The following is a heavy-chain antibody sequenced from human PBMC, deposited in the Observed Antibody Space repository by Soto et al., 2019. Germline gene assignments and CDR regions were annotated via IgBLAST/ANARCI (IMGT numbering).Heavy chain of an antibody. V-gene: IGHV1-8*01. CDR1: GYTFTSYD. D-gene: IGHD5-12*01. CDR2: MNPNSGNT. J-gene: IGHJ3*02. CDR3: AREIVARDAFDI. Sequence: VKVSCKASGYTFTSYDINWVRQATGQGLEWMGWMNPNSGNTGYAQKFQGRVTMTRNTSISTAYMELSSLRSEDTAVYYCAREIVARDAFDIWGQGTMVTVSS.